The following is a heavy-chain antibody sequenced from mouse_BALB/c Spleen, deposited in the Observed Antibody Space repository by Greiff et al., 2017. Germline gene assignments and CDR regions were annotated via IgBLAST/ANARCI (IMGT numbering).Heavy chain of an antibody. Sequence: VQRVESGPGLVQPSQSLSITCTVSGFSLTSYGVHWVRQSPGKGLEWLGVIWSGGSTDYNAAFISRLSISKDNSKSQVFFKMNSLQANDTAIYYCARNYYGNYDGAMDYWGQGTSVTVSS. D-gene: IGHD2-1*01. V-gene: IGHV2-2*02. CDR3: ARNYYGNYDGAMDY. CDR2: IWSGGST. J-gene: IGHJ4*01. CDR1: GFSLTSYG.